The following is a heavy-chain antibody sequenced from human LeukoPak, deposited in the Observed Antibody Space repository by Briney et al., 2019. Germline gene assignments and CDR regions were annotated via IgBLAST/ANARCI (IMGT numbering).Heavy chain of an antibody. J-gene: IGHJ4*02. CDR3: AKGHDYGLYYFDY. V-gene: IGHV3-20*04. D-gene: IGHD4-17*01. Sequence: GGSLRLSCAASGFTFDDYGMSWLRHAPGKGLEWVSGINWNGGSTGYADSVKGRFTISRDNAKNSLYLQMNSLRAEDTALYYCAKGHDYGLYYFDYWGQGTLVTVSS. CDR1: GFTFDDYG. CDR2: INWNGGST.